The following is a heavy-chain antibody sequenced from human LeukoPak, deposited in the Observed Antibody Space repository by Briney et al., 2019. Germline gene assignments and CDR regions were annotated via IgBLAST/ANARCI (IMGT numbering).Heavy chain of an antibody. CDR2: IYSGGST. Sequence: TGGSLRLSCAASGFTFDKYWMNWIRQAPGKGLEWVSVIYSGGSTYYADSVKGRFTISRVSSKNTLYLQMNSLRAEDTAVYYCARGFPVVAGNFDYWGQGTLVTVSS. J-gene: IGHJ4*02. V-gene: IGHV3-66*01. CDR1: GFTFDKYW. D-gene: IGHD6-19*01. CDR3: ARGFPVVAGNFDY.